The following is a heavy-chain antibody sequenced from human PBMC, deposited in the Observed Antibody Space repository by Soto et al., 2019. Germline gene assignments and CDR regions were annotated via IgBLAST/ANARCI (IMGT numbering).Heavy chain of an antibody. CDR3: ARDLYGSGSYYTNWFDP. D-gene: IGHD3-10*01. CDR1: GGSISSGGYY. J-gene: IGHJ5*02. Sequence: QVQLQESGPGLVKPSQTLSLTCTVSGGSISSGGYYWSWIRQHPGKGLEWIGYIYYSGSTYYNPSLKSRVTISVDTSKNQFSLKLSSVTAAATAVSYCARDLYGSGSYYTNWFDPWGQGTLVTVSA. CDR2: IYYSGST. V-gene: IGHV4-31*03.